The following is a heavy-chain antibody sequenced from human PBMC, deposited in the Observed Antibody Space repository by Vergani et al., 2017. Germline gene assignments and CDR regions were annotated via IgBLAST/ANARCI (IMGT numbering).Heavy chain of an antibody. J-gene: IGHJ5*02. CDR3: ARHRGGCRSTSCSRFDP. CDR1: GYSISSGYY. D-gene: IGHD2-2*01. CDR2: IYHSGST. Sequence: QVQLQESGPGLVKPSETLSLTCAVSGYSISSGYYWGWIRQPPGKGLEWIGSIYHSGSTYYNPSLKSRVTISVDTSKNQFSLKLSSVTAADTAVYYCARHRGGCRSTSCSRFDPWGQGTLVTVSS. V-gene: IGHV4-38-2*01.